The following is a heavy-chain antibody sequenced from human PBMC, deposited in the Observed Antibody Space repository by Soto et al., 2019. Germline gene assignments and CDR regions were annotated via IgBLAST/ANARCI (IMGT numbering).Heavy chain of an antibody. V-gene: IGHV4-30-4*01. D-gene: IGHD6-13*01. CDR2: IYYSWST. J-gene: IGHJ6*02. CDR3: ASIAAAGTGGYYYGMDV. CDR1: GASISSGDYY. Sequence: SLSLTCPVSGASISSGDYYWSWIRQPPGKGLEWIGYIYYSWSTYYNPSLKSRVTISVDTSKNQFSLKLSSVTAADTAVYYCASIAAAGTGGYYYGMDVWGQGTKVTVYS.